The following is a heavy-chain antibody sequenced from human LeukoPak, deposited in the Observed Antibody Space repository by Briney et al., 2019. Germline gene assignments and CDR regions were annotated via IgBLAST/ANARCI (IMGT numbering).Heavy chain of an antibody. V-gene: IGHV3-21*01. CDR1: GFTFISSS. D-gene: IGHD2-21*02. CDR3: ASEYCGGDCYPIGTAFDI. CDR2: ISISTSYI. J-gene: IGHJ3*02. Sequence: PGGSLRLSFAPSGFTFISSSVNWVSPPPGNELELVSSISISTSYIYYAYSVKCRFTMSSDNAKNSLYLQMYSLRAEATAVYYCASEYCGGDCYPIGTAFDIWGQGTMVTVSS.